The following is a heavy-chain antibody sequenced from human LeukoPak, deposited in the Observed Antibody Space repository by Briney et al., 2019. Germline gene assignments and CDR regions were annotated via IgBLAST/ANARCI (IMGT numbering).Heavy chain of an antibody. D-gene: IGHD3-22*01. V-gene: IGHV1-18*01. Sequence: GASVKVSCKASGYTFTSYGISWVRQAPGQGLEWMGWISAYNGNTSYAQKLQGGVTMTTDTSTSTAYMELRSLRSDDTAVYYCARLSQGSRITMIVVATSYNWFDPWGQGTLVTVSS. J-gene: IGHJ5*02. CDR1: GYTFTSYG. CDR2: ISAYNGNT. CDR3: ARLSQGSRITMIVVATSYNWFDP.